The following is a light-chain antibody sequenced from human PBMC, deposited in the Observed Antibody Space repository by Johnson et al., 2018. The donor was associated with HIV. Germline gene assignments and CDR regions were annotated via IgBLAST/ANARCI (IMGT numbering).Light chain of an antibody. V-gene: IGLV1-51*02. CDR1: SSNIGNNY. Sequence: QSVLTQPPSVSAAPGQKVTISCSGSSSNIGNNYVSWYQQLPGTAPKLLIYENNKRPSGIPDRFSGSKSGTSATLGITGLQTGDEADYYCGTWDSSLSALYVCGTWTKVTVL. J-gene: IGLJ1*01. CDR2: ENN. CDR3: GTWDSSLSALYV.